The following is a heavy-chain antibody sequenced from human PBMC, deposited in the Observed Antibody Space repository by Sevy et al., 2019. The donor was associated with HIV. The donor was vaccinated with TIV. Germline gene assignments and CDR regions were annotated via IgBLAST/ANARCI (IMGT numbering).Heavy chain of an antibody. CDR1: GFTFSSYA. D-gene: IGHD2-2*01. V-gene: IGHV3-23*01. CDR2: ISGSGGST. J-gene: IGHJ6*02. Sequence: GESLKISCAASGFTFSSYAMSWVRQAPGKGLEWVSAISGSGGSTYYADSVKGRFTISRDNSKNTLYLQMNSLRAEDTAVYYCAKAPFRYCSSTSCYVDYYYGMDVWGQGTTVTVSS. CDR3: AKAPFRYCSSTSCYVDYYYGMDV.